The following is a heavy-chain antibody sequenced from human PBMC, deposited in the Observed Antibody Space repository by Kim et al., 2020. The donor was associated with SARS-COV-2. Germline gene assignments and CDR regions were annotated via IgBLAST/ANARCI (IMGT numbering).Heavy chain of an antibody. D-gene: IGHD2-2*02. CDR1: GHTLTDFS. J-gene: IGHJ3*02. CDR2: FDPENAER. CDR3: ATVFAALVVLPPTKPDAYDI. V-gene: IGHV1-24*01. Sequence: SLLVSCKVSGHTLTDFSMYCVLYFLFFFFEWMGGFDPENAERIYGEKFLGRVTITEDTSFPTDYMELRSLRSEDTAVYYCATVFAALVVLPPTKPDAYDIWGQGTKVTVSS.